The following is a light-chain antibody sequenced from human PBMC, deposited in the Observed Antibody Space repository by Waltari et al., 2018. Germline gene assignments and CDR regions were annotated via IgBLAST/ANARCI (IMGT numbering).Light chain of an antibody. CDR2: DVS. V-gene: IGLV2-14*03. CDR3: SSYTTSSTLV. CDR1: SSDVGAYNY. Sequence: QSALTQPASVSGSPGQSITISCTGTSSDVGAYNYVSWYQQHPGKAPKLMIYDVSKRPSGVSNRFSGSKSVNTASLTISGLQAEDEADYSCSSYTTSSTLVFGGGTKLTVL. J-gene: IGLJ3*02.